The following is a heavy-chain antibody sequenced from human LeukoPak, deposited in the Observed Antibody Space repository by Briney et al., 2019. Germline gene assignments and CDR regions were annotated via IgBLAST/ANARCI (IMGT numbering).Heavy chain of an antibody. CDR2: INPNSGGT. CDR3: ARMSGSDAFDI. J-gene: IGHJ3*02. D-gene: IGHD3-3*01. Sequence: GASVKVSCKASGYTFTGYYMHWVRQAPGQGLEWMGWINPNSGGTNYAQKFQGWVTMTGDTSISTAYMELSRLRSDVTAVYYCARMSGSDAFDIWGQGTMVTVSS. CDR1: GYTFTGYY. V-gene: IGHV1-2*04.